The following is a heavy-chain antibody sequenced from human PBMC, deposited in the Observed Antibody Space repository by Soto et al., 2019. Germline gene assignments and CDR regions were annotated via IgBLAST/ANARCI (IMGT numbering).Heavy chain of an antibody. J-gene: IGHJ4*02. V-gene: IGHV1-69*12. CDR1: GGTFSTYA. Sequence: QVQLVQSGAEVKKPESSVKVSCKAPGGTFSTYAISWVRQAPGQGLEWMGGIIPMFGTANYAQRFQDRVTINADESTNTVYMELSSLRYEDTAVDFCANGIQLWLRRINNGYSGWGQGTLVTVSS. CDR2: IIPMFGTA. CDR3: ANGIQLWLRRINNGYSG. D-gene: IGHD5-18*01.